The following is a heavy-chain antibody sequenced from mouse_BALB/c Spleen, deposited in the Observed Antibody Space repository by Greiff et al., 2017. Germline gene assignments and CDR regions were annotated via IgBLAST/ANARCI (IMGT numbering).Heavy chain of an antibody. J-gene: IGHJ2*01. Sequence: EVQLQQSGPGLVKPSQSLSLTCTVTGYSITSDYAWNWIRQFPGNKLEWMGYISYSGSTSYNPSLKSRISITRDTSKNQFFLQLNSVTTEDTATYYCARDYGSSYGYWGQGTTLTVSS. CDR1: GYSITSDYA. CDR3: ARDYGSSYGY. V-gene: IGHV3-2*02. D-gene: IGHD1-1*01. CDR2: ISYSGST.